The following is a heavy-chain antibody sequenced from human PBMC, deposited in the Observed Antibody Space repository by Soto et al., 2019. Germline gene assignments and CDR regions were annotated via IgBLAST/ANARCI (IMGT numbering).Heavy chain of an antibody. J-gene: IGHJ6*02. V-gene: IGHV4-61*01. CDR2: IFFTGAT. Sequence: SETLSLTCVVSGDSVTFGHHYWTWIRQPPGKGLEWIGHIFFTGATNYSPSLKSRVTMSVDTSKSQFSLNLTSVTAADSAIYYCARGRSDSPGSSLGRRMDVWGQGTKVTVSS. CDR1: GDSVTFGHHY. CDR3: ARGRSDSPGSSLGRRMDV. D-gene: IGHD3-10*01.